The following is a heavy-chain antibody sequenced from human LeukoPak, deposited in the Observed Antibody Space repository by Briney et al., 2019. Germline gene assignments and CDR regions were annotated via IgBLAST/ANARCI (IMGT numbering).Heavy chain of an antibody. V-gene: IGHV3-7*05. J-gene: IGHJ4*02. CDR2: IKEDGSEK. CDR1: GGSITSTNY. Sequence: GTLSLTCGVSGGSITSTNYWNWVRQAPGKGLEWVANIKEDGSEKYYVDSVKGRFTISRDNAKNSLYLQVNSLRAEDTAVYYCARGRYSSIYWGQGTPVTVSS. CDR3: ARGRYSSIY. D-gene: IGHD6-13*01.